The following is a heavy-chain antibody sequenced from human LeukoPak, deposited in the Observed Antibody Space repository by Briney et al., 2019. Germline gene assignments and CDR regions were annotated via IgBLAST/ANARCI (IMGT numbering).Heavy chain of an antibody. CDR3: ARDRGYCSGGSCPGHYYYGMDV. CDR1: GYTFTSYG. D-gene: IGHD2-15*01. Sequence: GASVKVSCKASGYTFTSYGISWVRQAPGQGLEWMGIINPSGGSTSYAQKFQGRVTMTRDTSTSTVYMELSSLRSEDTAVYYCARDRGYCSGGSCPGHYYYGMDVWGQGTTVTVSS. V-gene: IGHV1-46*01. CDR2: INPSGGST. J-gene: IGHJ6*02.